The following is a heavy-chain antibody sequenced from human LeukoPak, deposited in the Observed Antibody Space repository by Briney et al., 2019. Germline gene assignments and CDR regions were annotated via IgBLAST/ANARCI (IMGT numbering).Heavy chain of an antibody. V-gene: IGHV3-48*01. D-gene: IGHD3-22*01. CDR3: VRGAPYYYDGSGLYYFDY. J-gene: IGHJ4*02. CDR1: GFTFTTYN. Sequence: GGSLRLSCAASGFTFTTYNMNWVRQAPGKGLEWISYYADSVKGRFTISRDNGKNSLFLQMNSLRAEDTAVYYCVRGAPYYYDGSGLYYFDYWGQGTLVTVSS.